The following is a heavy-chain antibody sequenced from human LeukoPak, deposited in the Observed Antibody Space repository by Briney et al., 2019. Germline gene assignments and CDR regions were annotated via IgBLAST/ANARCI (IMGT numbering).Heavy chain of an antibody. CDR2: ISWNSGSI. Sequence: GRSLRLSCAASGFTFDHYAMHWVRQAPGKGLEWVSGISWNSGSIGYADSVKGRFTISRDNAKNSLYLQMNSLRAEDMALYYCATTSQGAFDIWGQGTMVTVSS. CDR1: GFTFDHYA. CDR3: ATTSQGAFDI. D-gene: IGHD2-2*01. V-gene: IGHV3-9*03. J-gene: IGHJ3*02.